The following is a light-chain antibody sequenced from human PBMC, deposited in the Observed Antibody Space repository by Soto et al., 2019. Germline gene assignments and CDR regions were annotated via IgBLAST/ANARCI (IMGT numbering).Light chain of an antibody. Sequence: EIVMTQSPATLSVSPGERATLSYRASQSVSSSQLAWYQQKPGQAPRLLIYQTSIRAAGIPARFSASGSGTDFTLTISRLEPEDFAVYYCQQYGSSPWTFGQGTKVDIK. CDR3: QQYGSSPWT. V-gene: IGKV3-20*01. CDR1: QSVSSSQ. J-gene: IGKJ1*01. CDR2: QTS.